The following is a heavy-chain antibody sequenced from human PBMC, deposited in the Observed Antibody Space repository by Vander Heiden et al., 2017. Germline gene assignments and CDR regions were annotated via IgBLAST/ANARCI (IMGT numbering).Heavy chain of an antibody. J-gene: IGHJ4*02. CDR1: GFTVSRYA. Sequence: EVQLLESGGGLVQPGGYLRLTCAASGFTVSRYAMSWVRQAPGKGLEWVSAISGSGGSTYYADSVKGRFTISRDNSKNTLYLQMNSLRAEDTAVYYCAKELSYDYVWGSYRTQWGQGTLVTVSS. V-gene: IGHV3-23*01. CDR2: ISGSGGST. CDR3: AKELSYDYVWGSYRTQ. D-gene: IGHD3-16*02.